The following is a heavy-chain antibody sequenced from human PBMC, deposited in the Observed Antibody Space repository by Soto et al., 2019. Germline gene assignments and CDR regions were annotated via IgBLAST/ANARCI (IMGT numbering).Heavy chain of an antibody. J-gene: IGHJ4*02. Sequence: ASVKVSCKASGYTFTSYAMHWVRQAPGQRLEWMGWINAGNGNTKYSQKFQGRVTITRDTSASTAYMELSSLRSEDTAVYYCARYYYGDYHFDYWGQGTLVTVSS. V-gene: IGHV1-3*01. CDR3: ARYYYGDYHFDY. CDR1: GYTFTSYA. CDR2: INAGNGNT. D-gene: IGHD4-17*01.